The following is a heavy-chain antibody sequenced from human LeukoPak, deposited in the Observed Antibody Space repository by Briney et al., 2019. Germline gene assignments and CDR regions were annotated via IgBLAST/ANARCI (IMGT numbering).Heavy chain of an antibody. CDR1: GYTLTDYY. Sequence: GASVKVSCKASGYTLTDYYMHWVRQAPGQGLEWRGWISPNSGGTNYAQNFQGRVTMTRDTSVSTAYMELSSLRSDDTAVYFCARWVTTSYYGMDVWGQGTTVTVSS. CDR3: ARWVTTSYYGMDV. J-gene: IGHJ6*02. D-gene: IGHD2-21*02. CDR2: ISPNSGGT. V-gene: IGHV1-2*02.